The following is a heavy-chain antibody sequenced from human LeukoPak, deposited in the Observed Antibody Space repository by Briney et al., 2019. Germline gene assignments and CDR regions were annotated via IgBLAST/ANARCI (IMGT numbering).Heavy chain of an antibody. CDR1: GYTFTDYY. J-gene: IGHJ4*02. Sequence: VASVKISCKASGYTFTDYYMYWVRQAPAQGPECMGVIHPSGGGTTYAQKFQGRVTLTKDTATSTVYIELSSLRSDDTAVYYCARMAMDPAMVTNFFDLWGQGTLLIVSA. CDR3: ARMAMDPAMVTNFFDL. D-gene: IGHD5-18*01. V-gene: IGHV1-46*01. CDR2: IHPSGGGT.